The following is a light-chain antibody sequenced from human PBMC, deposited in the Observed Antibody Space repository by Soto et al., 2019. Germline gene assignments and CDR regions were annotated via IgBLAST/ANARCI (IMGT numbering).Light chain of an antibody. J-gene: IGLJ2*01. CDR3: SSYAGSNNSVG. Sequence: QSALTQPPSASGSPGQSVTISFTGTSSDVGGYNYVSWYQQHPGKAPKLMICEVSKRPSGVPDRFSSSKSGNTASLTVSGLQAEDEADYYCSSYAGSNNSVGFGGGTKLPVL. CDR1: SSDVGGYNY. CDR2: EVS. V-gene: IGLV2-8*01.